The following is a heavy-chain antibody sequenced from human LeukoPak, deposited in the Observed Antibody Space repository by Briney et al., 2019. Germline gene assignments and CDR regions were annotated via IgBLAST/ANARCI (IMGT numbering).Heavy chain of an antibody. D-gene: IGHD1-1*01. CDR1: GFTFSSYA. J-gene: IGHJ4*02. CDR3: ARGRPSTGVRERTDFDY. CDR2: INGYGSS. V-gene: IGHV4-34*01. Sequence: PGGSLRLSCAASGFTFSSYAMSWVRQPPGKGLEWIGEINGYGSSYHNLSLKSRVTILVDMSRNQFSLKLNSVTAADTAVYYCARGRPSTGVRERTDFDYWGQGTLVTVSS.